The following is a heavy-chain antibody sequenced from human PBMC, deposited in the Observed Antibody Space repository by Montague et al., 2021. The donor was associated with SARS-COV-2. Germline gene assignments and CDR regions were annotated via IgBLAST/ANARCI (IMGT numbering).Heavy chain of an antibody. CDR1: GGSIRSSSHF. CDR3: GLGRGFAVGNHYYYSYGLDV. Sequence: SETLSLTCTVSGGSIRSSSHFWGWFRQPPGQRLEWIGTISYSGSTYYSPSLTSRFIISADTSKYQFSLNLRSVTAAATAVYFCGLGRGFAVGNHYYYSYGLDVWGQGTTVTVSS. J-gene: IGHJ6*02. V-gene: IGHV4-39*07. CDR2: ISYSGST. D-gene: IGHD5-12*01.